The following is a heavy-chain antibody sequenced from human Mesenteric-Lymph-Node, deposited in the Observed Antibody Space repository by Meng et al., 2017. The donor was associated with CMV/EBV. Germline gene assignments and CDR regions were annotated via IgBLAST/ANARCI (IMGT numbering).Heavy chain of an antibody. Sequence: GESLKISCAASGFTFSSYAMSWVRQAPGKGLEWVSAISGSGGSTYYADSVKGRFTISRDNSKNTLYLQMNSLRVEDTAVYYCARGSQAAAGIVYWGQGTLVTVSS. CDR1: GFTFSSYA. D-gene: IGHD6-13*01. V-gene: IGHV3-23*01. J-gene: IGHJ4*02. CDR2: ISGSGGST. CDR3: ARGSQAAAGIVY.